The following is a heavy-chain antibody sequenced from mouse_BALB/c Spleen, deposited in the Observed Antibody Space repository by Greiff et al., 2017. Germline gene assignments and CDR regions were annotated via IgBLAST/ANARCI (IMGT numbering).Heavy chain of an antibody. CDR1: GFTFSSYT. V-gene: IGHV5-6-4*01. J-gene: IGHJ2*01. CDR3: TRGGDTTVAPDFDY. CDR2: ISSGGSYT. D-gene: IGHD1-1*01. Sequence: EVMLVESGGGLVKPGGSLKLSCAASGFTFSSYTMSWVRQTPEKRLEWVATISSGGSYTYYPDSVKGRFTISRDNAKNTLYLQMSSLKSEDTAMYYCTRGGDTTVAPDFDYWGQGTTLTVSS.